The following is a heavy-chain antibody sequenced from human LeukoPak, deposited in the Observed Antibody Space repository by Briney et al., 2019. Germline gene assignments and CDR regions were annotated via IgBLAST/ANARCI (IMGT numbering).Heavy chain of an antibody. CDR3: ARDPAYCGGDCYSDY. V-gene: IGHV4-30-4*01. Sequence: SQTLSLTCTVSGGSISSGDYYWSWIRQPPGKGLEWIGYIYYSGSTYYNPSLKSRVTISVDTSKNQFSLKLSSVTAADTAVYYCARDPAYCGGDCYSDYWGQGTLVTVSS. D-gene: IGHD2-21*02. CDR2: IYYSGST. CDR1: GGSISSGDYY. J-gene: IGHJ4*02.